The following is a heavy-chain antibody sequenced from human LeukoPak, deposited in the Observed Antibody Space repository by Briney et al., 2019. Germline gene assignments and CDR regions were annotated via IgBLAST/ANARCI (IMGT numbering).Heavy chain of an antibody. CDR2: IILIFGTA. D-gene: IGHD2-15*01. CDR3: ARDALGYCSGGSCSKGGKH. CDR1: GGTFISYS. Sequence: SVNVSRMGSGGTFISYSISLVRQARGQGGEWMGGIILIFGTANYAQKFKGSVTITADESTSTASMELSSLRSEDTAVYYCARDALGYCSGGSCSKGGKHWGQGTLVTVSS. V-gene: IGHV1-69*13. J-gene: IGHJ4*02.